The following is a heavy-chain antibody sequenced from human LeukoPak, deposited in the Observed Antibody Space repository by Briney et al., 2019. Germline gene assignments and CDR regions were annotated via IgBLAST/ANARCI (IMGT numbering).Heavy chain of an antibody. CDR3: AKDIPGGGDDY. V-gene: IGHV3-7*01. Sequence: GGSLRLSCTASGFSISSHYISWVRQAPGKGLEWVANIREDGGKQNYVDSVKGRFTISRDSAKSSVYLQLNSLRADDTAIYYCAKDIPGGGDDYWGQGTLVTVSS. CDR1: GFSISSHY. D-gene: IGHD2-21*02. CDR2: IREDGGKQ. J-gene: IGHJ4*02.